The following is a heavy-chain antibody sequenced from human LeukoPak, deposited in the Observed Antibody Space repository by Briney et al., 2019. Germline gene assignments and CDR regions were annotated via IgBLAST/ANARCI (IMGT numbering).Heavy chain of an antibody. D-gene: IGHD1-26*01. CDR2: ISYDGSNK. CDR1: GYTFTGYY. V-gene: IGHV3-30-3*01. Sequence: SCKASGYTFTGYYMHWVRQAPGKGLEWVAVISYDGSNKYYADSVKGRFTISRDNSKNTLYLQMNSLRAEDTAVYYCARERWDRGEFGPWGQGTLVTVSS. J-gene: IGHJ5*02. CDR3: ARERWDRGEFGP.